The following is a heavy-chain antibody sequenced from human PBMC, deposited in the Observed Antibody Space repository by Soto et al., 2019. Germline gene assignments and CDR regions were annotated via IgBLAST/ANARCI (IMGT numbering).Heavy chain of an antibody. J-gene: IGHJ4*02. V-gene: IGHV3-7*01. CDR3: ARDPVGGPLPLDS. CDR1: GFNFRIYW. Sequence: LRLSCEASGFNFRIYWMSWVRQAPGKGLEWVANIKEDGSEKYYVESVKGRFTISRDNAKNSLYLQMNSLRAEDTAVYYCARDPVGGPLPLDSWGQGTLVTVSS. CDR2: IKEDGSEK. D-gene: IGHD3-10*01.